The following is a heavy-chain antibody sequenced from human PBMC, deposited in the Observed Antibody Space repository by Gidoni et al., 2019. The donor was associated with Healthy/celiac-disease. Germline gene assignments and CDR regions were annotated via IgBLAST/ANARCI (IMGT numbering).Heavy chain of an antibody. CDR2: IIPIFGTA. CDR3: ARDKRYSSSWQPRGWFDP. J-gene: IGHJ5*02. Sequence: QVQLVQSGAEVKKPGSSVKVSCKASGGTFSSYAISWVRQAPGQGLEWMGGIIPIFGTANYAQKFQGRVTITADESTSTAYMELSSLRSEDTAVYYCARDKRYSSSWQPRGWFDPWGQGTLVTVSS. D-gene: IGHD6-13*01. V-gene: IGHV1-69*01. CDR1: GGTFSSYA.